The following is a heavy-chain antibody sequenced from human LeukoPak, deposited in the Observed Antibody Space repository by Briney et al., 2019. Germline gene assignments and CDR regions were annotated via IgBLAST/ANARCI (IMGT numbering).Heavy chain of an antibody. D-gene: IGHD3-3*01. CDR1: GGAISISNYY. CDR2: VYYSGNT. CDR3: ARHAHYDFVTGLFDP. Sequence: SQTLSLTCTVSGGAISISNYYWGWIRQPPGKGLEWIGSVYYSGNTYYNPSLKSRVTISVDTSKNHFSLNLNSVTAADTAMYYCARHAHYDFVTGLFDPWAQGTLVTVSS. J-gene: IGHJ5*02. V-gene: IGHV4-39*01.